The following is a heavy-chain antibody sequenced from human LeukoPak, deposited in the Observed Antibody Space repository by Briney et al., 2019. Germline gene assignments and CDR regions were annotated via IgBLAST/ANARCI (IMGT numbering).Heavy chain of an antibody. J-gene: IGHJ5*02. CDR2: ISSDSGTI. CDR1: GLTLSTYS. V-gene: IGHV3-48*01. Sequence: PGGSLRLSCGASGLTLSTYSMNWVRQAPGKGLEWVSYISSDSGTIYYADSVKGRFTISRDNAKKSLYLQMNSLRAEDTAVYYCARAAQPGFDPWGQGTLVTVSS. D-gene: IGHD1-14*01. CDR3: ARAAQPGFDP.